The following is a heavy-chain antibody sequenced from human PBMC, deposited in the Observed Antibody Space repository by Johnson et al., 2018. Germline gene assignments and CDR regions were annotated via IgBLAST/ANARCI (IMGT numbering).Heavy chain of an antibody. CDR2: ISSSGNT. D-gene: IGHD5-18*01. CDR3: AKVRIQQWVRGSLDY. J-gene: IGHJ4*02. CDR1: GFTLSSYA. Sequence: VQLVESGGGLVQPGGSLRLSCAASGFTLSSYAMTWVRQVPGKGLEWVSAISSSGNTYYADSVKGRLTISRDNSKNTIYLQMNSLTGDDTAIYYCAKVRIQQWVRGSLDYWGQGTLVTVSS. V-gene: IGHV3-23*04.